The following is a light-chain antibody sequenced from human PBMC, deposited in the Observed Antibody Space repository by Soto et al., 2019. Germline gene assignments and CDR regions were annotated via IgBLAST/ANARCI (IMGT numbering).Light chain of an antibody. V-gene: IGLV1-47*02. Sequence: SVLTQPPSASGTPGQRFTIACSGSSSNIGSNYVYWYQQLPGTAPKLLIYSNNQRPSGVPDRFSGSKSGTSASLAISGLRSEDEADYYCAAWDDSLSVVFGGGTKVTVL. CDR2: SNN. CDR1: SSNIGSNY. J-gene: IGLJ2*01. CDR3: AAWDDSLSVV.